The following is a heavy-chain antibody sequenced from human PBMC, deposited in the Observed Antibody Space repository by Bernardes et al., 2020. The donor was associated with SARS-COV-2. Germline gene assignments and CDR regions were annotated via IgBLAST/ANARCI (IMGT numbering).Heavy chain of an antibody. D-gene: IGHD2-2*01. CDR1: GGSISNSY. V-gene: IGHV4-59*01. CDR3: ARSRSSTTWSFDY. CDR2: ISDSGIT. J-gene: IGHJ4*02. Sequence: SESLSLTCTASGGSISNSYWSWIRQTPGKGLEWIGDISDSGITDDNPSLKSRVTISVDTSRNQFSLKLSSVTAADTAVYYCARSRSSTTWSFDYWGQGIVVTVSP.